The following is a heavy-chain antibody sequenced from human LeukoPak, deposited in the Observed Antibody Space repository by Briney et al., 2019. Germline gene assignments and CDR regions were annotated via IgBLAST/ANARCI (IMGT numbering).Heavy chain of an antibody. CDR1: GGSISSGGYS. D-gene: IGHD3-10*01. Sequence: SETLSLTCAVSGGSISSGGYSWSWIRQPPGKGLEGIGYIYHSGSTYYNPSLKSRVTISVDRSKNQFSLKLSSVTAADTAVYYCARDRRWFGESPFDYWGQGTLVTVSS. CDR2: IYHSGST. V-gene: IGHV4-30-2*01. J-gene: IGHJ4*02. CDR3: ARDRRWFGESPFDY.